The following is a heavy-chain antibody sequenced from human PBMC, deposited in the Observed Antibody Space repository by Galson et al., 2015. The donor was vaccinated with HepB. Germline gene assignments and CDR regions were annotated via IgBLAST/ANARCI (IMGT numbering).Heavy chain of an antibody. CDR1: GASISSGGYS. CDR3: ARGVVRGGWYFDL. J-gene: IGHJ2*01. CDR2: IYHLGSP. Sequence: LSLTCAVSGASISSGGYSWNWIRQPPGKGLEWIGHIYHLGSPYYNPSLKSRVTMSVDISKNQFSLKLSSVTAADTAVFYCARGVVRGGWYFDLWGRGTLVTVSS. V-gene: IGHV4-30-2*01. D-gene: IGHD3-10*01.